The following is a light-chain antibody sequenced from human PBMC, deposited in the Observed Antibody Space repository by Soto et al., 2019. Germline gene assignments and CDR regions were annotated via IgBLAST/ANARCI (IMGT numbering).Light chain of an antibody. Sequence: EIVLTQSPGTLSLSPGEGATLSCRASQSVSSSSLAWYQQKPGQAPRLLIYGASSRATGIPDSFSGSGSGADFPLTISRLEPEDFAVYFCQQYGSSPYTFGQGTKLEIK. CDR1: QSVSSSS. V-gene: IGKV3-20*01. CDR2: GAS. J-gene: IGKJ2*01. CDR3: QQYGSSPYT.